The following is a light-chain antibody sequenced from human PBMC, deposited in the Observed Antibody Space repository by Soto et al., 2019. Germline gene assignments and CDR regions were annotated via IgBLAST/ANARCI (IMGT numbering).Light chain of an antibody. CDR1: QDISNY. CDR3: QQYDTLPVT. V-gene: IGKV1-33*01. J-gene: IGKJ3*01. Sequence: DIQMTQSPSSLSASVGDRVTITCQASQDISNYLNWYQQKPGKAPKLLIYDASNLETGVPSSFSGSGSGTDFTFTISSLQPEAIATYYCQQYDTLPVTFGPGTKVDIK. CDR2: DAS.